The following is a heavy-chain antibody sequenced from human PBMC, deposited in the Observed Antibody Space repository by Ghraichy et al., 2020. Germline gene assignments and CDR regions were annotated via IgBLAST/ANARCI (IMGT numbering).Heavy chain of an antibody. Sequence: SETLSLTCTVSGGSISSYYWSWIRQTPGKGLEWIGHIYYSGSTNYNPSLKSRVTMSVDTSKNQFFLKLTSVTAADTAIYYCARVRPPYGSVTFAFDYWGQGTLVTVSS. CDR1: GGSISSYY. V-gene: IGHV4-59*01. CDR2: IYYSGST. J-gene: IGHJ4*02. D-gene: IGHD3-10*01. CDR3: ARVRPPYGSVTFAFDY.